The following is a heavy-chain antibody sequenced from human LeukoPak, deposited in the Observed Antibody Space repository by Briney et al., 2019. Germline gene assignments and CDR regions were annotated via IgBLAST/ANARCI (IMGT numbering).Heavy chain of an antibody. CDR1: GFTFSSYS. D-gene: IGHD3-22*01. CDR3: ARAISYYYDSSGYFYMDV. J-gene: IGHJ6*03. Sequence: PGGSLRLSCAASGFTFSSYSMNWVRQAPGKGLEWVSYISSNTIYYADSVKGRFTISRDNSKNTLYLQMGSLRVEDMAVYYCARAISYYYDSSGYFYMDVWGKGTTVTVSS. V-gene: IGHV3-48*01. CDR2: ISSNTI.